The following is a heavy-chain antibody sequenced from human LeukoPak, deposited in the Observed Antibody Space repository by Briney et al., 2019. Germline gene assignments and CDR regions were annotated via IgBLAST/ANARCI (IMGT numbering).Heavy chain of an antibody. V-gene: IGHV4-39*01. CDR1: GGSISSSSXY. CDR2: MYYSGST. CDR3: ARSLLGYCSSTSCYFNWFDP. D-gene: IGHD2-2*01. J-gene: IGHJ5*02. Sequence: XTCTXSGGSISSSSXYWGWIRQPPGKGLEWIGSMYYSGSTYYNPSLKRRITISVDTNKNPFYLKLSSVTAADTAVYYCARSLLGYCSSTSCYFNWFDPWGQGTLVTVSS.